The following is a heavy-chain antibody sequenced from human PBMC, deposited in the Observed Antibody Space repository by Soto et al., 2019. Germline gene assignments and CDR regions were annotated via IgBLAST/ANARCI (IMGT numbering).Heavy chain of an antibody. D-gene: IGHD3-16*01. V-gene: IGHV3-15*01. CDR3: NTDLSTYDYVYDY. Sequence: GGALRLSCVASGFTFSNTWMSWVRQAPGKGLEWVGRIKSKTDGGTGDYAAPVKGRFTISRDDSKNTLYLQMNSLKTEDTAVYYCNTDLSTYDYVYDYWGQRTLVTVSS. J-gene: IGHJ4*02. CDR2: IKSKTDGGTG. CDR1: GFTFSNTW.